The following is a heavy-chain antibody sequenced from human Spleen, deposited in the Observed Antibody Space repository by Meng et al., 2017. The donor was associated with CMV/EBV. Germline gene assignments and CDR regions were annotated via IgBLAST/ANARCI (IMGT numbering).Heavy chain of an antibody. CDR2: IYYSGST. D-gene: IGHD6-19*01. J-gene: IGHJ4*02. Sequence: VALQQWGAGLLKPSATLSLTCAVYGGSFRGYYWSWIRQPPGKGLEWIGSIYYSGSTYYNPSLKSRVTISVDTSKNQFSLKLSSVTAADTAVYYCARGYSSGDGFWDYWGQGTLVTVSS. V-gene: IGHV4-34*01. CDR3: ARGYSSGDGFWDY. CDR1: GGSFRGYY.